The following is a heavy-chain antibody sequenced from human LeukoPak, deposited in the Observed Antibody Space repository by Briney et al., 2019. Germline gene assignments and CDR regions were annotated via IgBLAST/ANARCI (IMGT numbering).Heavy chain of an antibody. CDR2: IYYSGST. Sequence: SETLSLTCTVSGGSISSYYWSWIRQPPGKGLEWVGYIYYSGSTNYNPSLKSRVTISVDTSKNQFSLKLSSVTAADTAVYYCARGPIMVGIDYWGQGTLVTVSS. V-gene: IGHV4-59*01. D-gene: IGHD2-21*01. J-gene: IGHJ4*02. CDR1: GGSISSYY. CDR3: ARGPIMVGIDY.